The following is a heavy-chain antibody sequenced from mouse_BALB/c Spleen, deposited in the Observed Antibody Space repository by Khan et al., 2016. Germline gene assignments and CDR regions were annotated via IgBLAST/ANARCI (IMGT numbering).Heavy chain of an antibody. CDR3: VRHNYGSSWFAY. Sequence: EVQLVESGGGLVQPKGSLKLSCAASGFTFNTYAMNWVRQAPGKGLEWVARIRSKNNNYATYYADSVKDRFTISRDDSQSMLYLQMNNLKTEDTAMYYCVRHNYGSSWFAYWGQGTLVTVSA. D-gene: IGHD1-1*01. J-gene: IGHJ3*01. CDR2: IRSKNNNYAT. V-gene: IGHV10-1*02. CDR1: GFTFNTYA.